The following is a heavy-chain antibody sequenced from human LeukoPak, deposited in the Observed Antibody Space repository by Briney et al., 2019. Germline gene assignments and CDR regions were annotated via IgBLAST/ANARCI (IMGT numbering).Heavy chain of an antibody. Sequence: GGSLRLSCAASGFTFSSFAMSWVRQAPGKGLEWVSAISGSGDNTYYADPVKGRFTISRDDSKNTAYLQMNSLRAEDTAFYYCARPYASGSYRSWCDPWGQGTLVTVSS. J-gene: IGHJ5*02. CDR3: ARPYASGSYRSWCDP. CDR1: GFTFSSFA. D-gene: IGHD3-10*01. CDR2: ISGSGDNT. V-gene: IGHV3-23*01.